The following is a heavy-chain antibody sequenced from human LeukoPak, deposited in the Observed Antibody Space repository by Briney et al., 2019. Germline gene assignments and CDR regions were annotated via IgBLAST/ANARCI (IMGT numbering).Heavy chain of an antibody. V-gene: IGHV3-48*02. CDR3: ARSRTHDY. J-gene: IGHJ4*02. Sequence: GGSLRLSCAASGFTVSSNYMSWVRQAPGKGLEWVSHISSTSSTINYADSVKGRFTISRDNAKNSLYLQMNSLRDEDTALYFCARSRTHDYWGQGTLVTVSS. CDR1: GFTVSSNY. CDR2: ISSTSSTI.